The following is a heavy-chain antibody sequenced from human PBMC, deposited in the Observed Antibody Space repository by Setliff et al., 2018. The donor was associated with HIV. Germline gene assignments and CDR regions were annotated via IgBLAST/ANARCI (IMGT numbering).Heavy chain of an antibody. J-gene: IGHJ4*02. D-gene: IGHD3-22*01. CDR1: GFTFSNYA. Sequence: GGSLRLSCAASGFTFSNYAMNWVRQPPGKGLEWVSLIRRSGGSTYYAAPVKGRFTISRDDSQDTLYLEMNSLTNEDTAMYYCTTYSSVYYHSDCWGQGTLVTVSS. V-gene: IGHV3-23*01. CDR2: IRRSGGST. CDR3: TTYSSVYYHSDC.